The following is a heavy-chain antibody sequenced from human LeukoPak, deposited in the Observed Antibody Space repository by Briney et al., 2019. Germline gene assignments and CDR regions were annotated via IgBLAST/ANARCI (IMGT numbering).Heavy chain of an antibody. Sequence: SVKVSCKASGGTFSSYAISWVRQAPRQGLEWMGGIIPIFGTANYPQKFQGRVTITADDSTSTAYMEPSSLRSEDTAVYYCARDRGMQWLEQGGYFDYWGQGTLVTVSS. J-gene: IGHJ4*02. D-gene: IGHD6-19*01. CDR1: GGTFSSYA. CDR2: IIPIFGTA. V-gene: IGHV1-69*13. CDR3: ARDRGMQWLEQGGYFDY.